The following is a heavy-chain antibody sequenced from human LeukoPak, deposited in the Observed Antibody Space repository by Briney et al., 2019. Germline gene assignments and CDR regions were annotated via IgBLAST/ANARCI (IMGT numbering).Heavy chain of an antibody. V-gene: IGHV1-69*05. D-gene: IGHD2-15*01. CDR3: ARAQSSLGYCTSSSCSTEAFDI. CDR1: GYTFTSYG. Sequence: SVKVSCKASGYTFTSYGISWVRQAPGQGLEWMGGIIPLFGTANYAQRFRGRVTITTDESTSTAYMELSSLKSEDTAVYYCARAQSSLGYCTSSSCSTEAFDIWGQGTTVTVSS. CDR2: IIPLFGTA. J-gene: IGHJ3*02.